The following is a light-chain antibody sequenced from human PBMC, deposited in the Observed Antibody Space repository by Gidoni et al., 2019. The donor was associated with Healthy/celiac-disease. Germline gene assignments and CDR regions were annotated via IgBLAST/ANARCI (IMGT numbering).Light chain of an antibody. Sequence: EIVMTQSPATLSVSPGERATLSCRASQRVSSNLAWYQQKPGQAPRLLIYGASTRATGIPARCSGSGSGTEFTLTISSLQSEDFAVYYCQQYNNWPPPYTFGQGTKLEIK. J-gene: IGKJ2*01. CDR3: QQYNNWPPPYT. V-gene: IGKV3-15*01. CDR2: GAS. CDR1: QRVSSN.